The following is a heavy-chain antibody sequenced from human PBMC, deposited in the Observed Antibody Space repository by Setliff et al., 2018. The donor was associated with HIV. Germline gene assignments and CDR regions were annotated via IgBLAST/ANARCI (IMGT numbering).Heavy chain of an antibody. CDR3: ARGREVIRVTYYSYFYMDV. V-gene: IGHV4-34*01. Sequence: RSETLSLTCAVYGETFNDYFWTWIRQSSGRGLEWLGELNPSGNIKQNPSLKSGFTLSVDTSKNQFSLRLNSVTAAETAVYYFARGREVIRVTYYSYFYMDVWSRGTAVTVSS. J-gene: IGHJ6*04. CDR2: LNPSGNI. CDR1: GETFNDYF. D-gene: IGHD3-22*01.